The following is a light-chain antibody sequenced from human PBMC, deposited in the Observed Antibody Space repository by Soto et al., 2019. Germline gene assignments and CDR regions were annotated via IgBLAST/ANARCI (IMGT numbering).Light chain of an antibody. CDR3: QQYGSSLFT. CDR1: QSVSSSY. J-gene: IGKJ3*01. V-gene: IGKV3-20*01. CDR2: GAS. Sequence: EIVLTQSPGTLSLSPGERATLSCRASQSVSSSYLAWYQQKPGQAPRLLIYGASSRATGIPDRFSGSGSGTDFTLTFSRLEPEDFAVYYCQQYGSSLFTFGLVTKVDSK.